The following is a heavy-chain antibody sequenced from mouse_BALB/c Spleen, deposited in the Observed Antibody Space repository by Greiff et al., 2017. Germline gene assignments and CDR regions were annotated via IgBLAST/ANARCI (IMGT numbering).Heavy chain of an antibody. D-gene: IGHD1-1*01. CDR1: GFTFSSYA. CDR3: ARSYDYGSSLYWYFEV. CDR2: ISSGGST. J-gene: IGHJ1*01. V-gene: IGHV5-6-5*01. Sequence: EVQLQESGGGLVKPGGSLKLSCAASGFTFSSYAMSWVRQTPEKRLEWVASISSGGSTYYPDSVKGRFTISRDNARNILYLQMSSLRSEDTAMYYCARSYDYGSSLYWYFEVGGAGTTVTVSS.